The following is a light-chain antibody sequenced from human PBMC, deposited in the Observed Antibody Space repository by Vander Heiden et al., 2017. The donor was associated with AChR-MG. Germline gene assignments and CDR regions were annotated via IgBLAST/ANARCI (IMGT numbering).Light chain of an antibody. CDR3: QQYDDYPYT. CDR1: QGIRGY. J-gene: IGKJ2*01. V-gene: IGKV1-8*01. CDR2: DAS. Sequence: AIRMTQSPSSFSASRGDRVTITCRASQGIRGYLAWYQQKPGEAPKLLIYDASTVQSGVPSRFSGGGSGTDFTLTISCLQSEDFATYYCQQYDDYPYTFGQGTKLDIK.